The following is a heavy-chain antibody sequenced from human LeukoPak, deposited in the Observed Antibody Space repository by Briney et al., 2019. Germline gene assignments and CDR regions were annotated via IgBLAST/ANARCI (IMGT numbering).Heavy chain of an antibody. V-gene: IGHV4-61*02. CDR1: GGSISSGSYY. J-gene: IGHJ4*02. CDR2: IYTSGST. Sequence: SETLSLTCTVSGGSISSGSYYWSWIRQPAGKGLEWIGRIYTSGSTNYNPSLKSRVTISVDTSKNQFSLKLSSVTAADTAVYYCARGYSSGWSTYYFDYWGQGTLVTVSS. CDR3: ARGYSSGWSTYYFDY. D-gene: IGHD6-19*01.